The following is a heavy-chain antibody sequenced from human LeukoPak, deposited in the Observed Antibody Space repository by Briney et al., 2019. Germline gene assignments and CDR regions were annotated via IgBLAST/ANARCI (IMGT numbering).Heavy chain of an antibody. Sequence: PSETLSLTCTVSGYSISSGYYWGWIRQPPGKGLEWIGSIYHSGSTYYNPSLKSRVTISVDTSKNQFSLKLSSVTAADTAVYYCARGPQWYYDSSGYHYWGQGTLVTVSS. V-gene: IGHV4-38-2*02. CDR2: IYHSGST. CDR1: GYSISSGYY. D-gene: IGHD3-22*01. CDR3: ARGPQWYYDSSGYHY. J-gene: IGHJ4*02.